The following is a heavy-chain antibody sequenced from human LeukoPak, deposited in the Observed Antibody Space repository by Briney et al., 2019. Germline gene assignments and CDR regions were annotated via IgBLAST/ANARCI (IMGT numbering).Heavy chain of an antibody. Sequence: GASVKVSCKASGYTFTGYYMHWVRQAPGQGLEWMGIINPSGGSTSYAQKFQGRVTMTRDTSTSTVYMELSSLRSEDTAVYYCAREFMVRGVSKIDLDYWGQGTLVTVSS. CDR2: INPSGGST. CDR3: AREFMVRGVSKIDLDY. CDR1: GYTFTGYY. J-gene: IGHJ4*02. V-gene: IGHV1-46*01. D-gene: IGHD3-10*01.